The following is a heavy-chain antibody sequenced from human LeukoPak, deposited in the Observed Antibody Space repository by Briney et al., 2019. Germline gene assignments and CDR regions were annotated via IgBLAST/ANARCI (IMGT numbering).Heavy chain of an antibody. V-gene: IGHV3-23*01. D-gene: IGHD3-9*01. CDR2: ISGSGGST. J-gene: IGHJ4*02. Sequence: GGSLRLSCAASGFTFSSYAMSWVRQAPGKGLEWVSAISGSGGSTYYADSVKGRFTISRDNSKSTLYLQMNSLRAEDPAVYYLSKKKYGIFTGYPRGYFDYWGQGTLVTVSS. CDR3: SKKKYGIFTGYPRGYFDY. CDR1: GFTFSSYA.